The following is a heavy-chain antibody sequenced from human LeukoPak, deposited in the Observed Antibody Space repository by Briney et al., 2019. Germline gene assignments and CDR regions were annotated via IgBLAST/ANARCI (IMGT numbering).Heavy chain of an antibody. V-gene: IGHV3-23*01. CDR1: GFTFSSYA. Sequence: GGSLRLSCAASGFTFSSYAMTWVRQAPGKGLEWVSTISDSGARTNYADSAKGRFTISRDNSMNTLYLQMNSLRADDTAVYYCASDYFLDYWGQGTLDTVSS. J-gene: IGHJ4*02. CDR2: ISDSGART. D-gene: IGHD6-25*01. CDR3: ASDYFLDY.